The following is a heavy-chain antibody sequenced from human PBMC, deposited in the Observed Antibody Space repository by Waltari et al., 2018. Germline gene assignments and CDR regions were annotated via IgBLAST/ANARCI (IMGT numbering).Heavy chain of an antibody. CDR3: ARILCDGSKCYNGLDV. Sequence: VQLVESGGGVIQSGWSLRLSCAASGFTVGHLCMGRVRQVPGNGLEWVANIKQDGTEKIYVDSVKGRFTILRDNAKNSLFLQMNSLRADDTGVYYCARILCDGSKCYNGLDVWGQGTAVTVSS. V-gene: IGHV3-7*01. D-gene: IGHD3-10*01. CDR2: IKQDGTEK. CDR1: GFTVGHLC. J-gene: IGHJ6*02.